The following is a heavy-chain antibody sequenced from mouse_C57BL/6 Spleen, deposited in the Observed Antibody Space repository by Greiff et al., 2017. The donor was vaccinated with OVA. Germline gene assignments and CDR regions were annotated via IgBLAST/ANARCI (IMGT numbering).Heavy chain of an antibody. J-gene: IGHJ2*01. D-gene: IGHD1-1*01. CDR3: ARRGYYGSSYDFDY. V-gene: IGHV1-22*01. CDR1: GYTFTDYN. CDR2: INPNNGGT. Sequence: EVQLQQSGPELVKPGASVKMSCKASGYTFTDYNMHWVKQSHGKSLEWIGYINPNNGGTSYNQKFKGKATLTVNKSSSTAYMELRSLTSEASAVYYCARRGYYGSSYDFDYWGQGTTLTVSS.